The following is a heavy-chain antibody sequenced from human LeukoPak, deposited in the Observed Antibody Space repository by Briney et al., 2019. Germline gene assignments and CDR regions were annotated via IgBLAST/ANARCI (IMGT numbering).Heavy chain of an antibody. V-gene: IGHV3-48*03. D-gene: IGHD6-19*01. CDR3: ARDQWLDAFDI. CDR1: GFTFSSYE. J-gene: IGHJ3*02. CDR2: ISSSGNTI. Sequence: GGSLRLSCAASGFTFSSYEMNWVRQAPGKGLEWVSYISSSGNTIYYADSVKGRFTISRDNAKNSLYLQMNSLRAEDTAVYYCARDQWLDAFDIWGQGTMVTVSS.